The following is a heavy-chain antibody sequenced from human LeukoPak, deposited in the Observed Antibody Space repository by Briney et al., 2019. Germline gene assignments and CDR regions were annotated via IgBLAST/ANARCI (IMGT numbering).Heavy chain of an antibody. CDR2: INPNSGNT. J-gene: IGHJ6*02. CDR1: GYTFTGYD. CDR3: ARGYSGYDWGFYYYYGMDV. V-gene: IGHV1-8*01. Sequence: ASVKVSCKASGYTFTGYDINWVRQATGQGLEWMGWINPNSGNTGHAEKFQGRATMTRDTSISTVYMDLSSLKSEDTAMYYCARGYSGYDWGFYYYYGMDVWGQGTTVTVSS. D-gene: IGHD5-12*01.